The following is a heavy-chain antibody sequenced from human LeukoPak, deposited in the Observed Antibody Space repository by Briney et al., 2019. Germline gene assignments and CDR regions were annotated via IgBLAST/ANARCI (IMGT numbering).Heavy chain of an antibody. CDR2: ISGSGGST. CDR3: AKDERNWNYNLASQTYD. D-gene: IGHD1-7*01. J-gene: IGHJ4*02. V-gene: IGHV3-23*01. CDR1: GFTFSRYG. Sequence: PGGSLRLSCAASGFTFSRYGLHWVRQAPGKGLEWVSAISGSGGSTYYADSVKGRFTISRDNSKNTLYLQMNSLRAEDTAVYYCAKDERNWNYNLASQTYDWGQGTLVTVSS.